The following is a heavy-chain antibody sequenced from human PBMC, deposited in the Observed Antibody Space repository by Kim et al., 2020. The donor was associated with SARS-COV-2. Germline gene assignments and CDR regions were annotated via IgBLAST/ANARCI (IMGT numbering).Heavy chain of an antibody. CDR3: ARVIWGTYRYTDS. D-gene: IGHD3-16*02. CDR1: GYTFTNNA. CDR2: INTDTGNP. V-gene: IGHV7-4-1*02. J-gene: IGHJ4*02. Sequence: ASVKVSCKASGYTFTNNAISWVRQAPGQGLEWMGWINTDTGNPTYAQAFTRRFVFSVDTSVTPAYLQISSLEAEDTALYYCARVIWGTYRYTDSWGQGTLVTVSS.